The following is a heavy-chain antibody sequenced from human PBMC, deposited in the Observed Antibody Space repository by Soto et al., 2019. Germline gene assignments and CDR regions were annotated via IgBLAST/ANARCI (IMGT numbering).Heavy chain of an antibody. CDR1: GFTFSSYA. CDR2: ISGSGGST. D-gene: IGHD3-3*01. J-gene: IGHJ4*02. V-gene: IGHV3-23*01. Sequence: GGSLRLSCAASGFTFSSYAMSRVRQAPGKGLEWVSAISGSGGSTYYADSVKGRFTISRDNSKNTLYLQMNSLRAEDTAVYYCAKDRAVFEEGDFDYWGQGTLVTVSS. CDR3: AKDRAVFEEGDFDY.